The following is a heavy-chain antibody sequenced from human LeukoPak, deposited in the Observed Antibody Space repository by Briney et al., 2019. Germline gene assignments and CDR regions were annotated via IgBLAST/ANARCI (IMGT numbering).Heavy chain of an antibody. D-gene: IGHD5-18*01. J-gene: IGHJ4*02. CDR2: IWSDGSNK. Sequence: PGGSLRLSCSASGFTFSYYAIHWVRQAPGKGLEWVALIWSDGSNKYYADSVKGRITISRDNSKNTVYLQMNSLTAEDTAVYYCARAVTSMDGYWGQGTLVTVSS. CDR3: ARAVTSMDGY. V-gene: IGHV3-33*01. CDR1: GFTFSYYA.